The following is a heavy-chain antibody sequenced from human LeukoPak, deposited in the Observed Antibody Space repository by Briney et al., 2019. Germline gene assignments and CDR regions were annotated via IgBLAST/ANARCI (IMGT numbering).Heavy chain of an antibody. CDR1: GGSFSGYY. CDR3: ARDRGYYDSSGYSNGMDV. Sequence: PSETLSLTCAVYGGSFSGYYWSWIRQPPGKGLEWIGYIYYSGSTNYNPSLKSRVTISVDTSKNQFSLKLSSVTAADTAVYYCARDRGYYDSSGYSNGMDVWGQGTTVTVSS. V-gene: IGHV4-59*01. D-gene: IGHD3-22*01. CDR2: IYYSGST. J-gene: IGHJ6*02.